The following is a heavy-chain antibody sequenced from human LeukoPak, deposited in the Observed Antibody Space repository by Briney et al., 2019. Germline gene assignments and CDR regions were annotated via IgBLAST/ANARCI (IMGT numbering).Heavy chain of an antibody. V-gene: IGHV4-59*07. CDR2: IYYSGST. CDR3: ARVLKFYYSSGSYSYYFDY. Sequence: PSDTLSLTCTVSGGSISSYYWSWIPQPPGRGLEWIRYIYYSGSTNYNPSLKSRVIISVDTSKNQFSLKLSSVTAADTAVYYCARVLKFYYSSGSYSYYFDYWGRGTLVTVSS. D-gene: IGHD3-10*01. J-gene: IGHJ4*02. CDR1: GGSISSYY.